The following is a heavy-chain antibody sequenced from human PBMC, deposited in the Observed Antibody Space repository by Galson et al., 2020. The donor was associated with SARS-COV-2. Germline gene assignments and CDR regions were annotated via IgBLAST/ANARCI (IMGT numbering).Heavy chain of an antibody. Sequence: AGGSLRLSCAASGFTFSSYSMNWVRQAPGKGLEWVSSISSSSSYIYYADLVKGRFTISRDNAKNSLYLQMNSLRAEDTAVYYCARDPYYDILTGYWCDWGQGTMVTVSS. J-gene: IGHJ3*01. CDR1: GFTFSSYS. CDR3: ARDPYYDILTGYWCD. CDR2: ISSSSSYI. D-gene: IGHD3-9*01. V-gene: IGHV3-21*01.